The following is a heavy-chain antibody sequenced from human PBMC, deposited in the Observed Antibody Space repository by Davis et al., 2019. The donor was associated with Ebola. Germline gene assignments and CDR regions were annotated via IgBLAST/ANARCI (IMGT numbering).Heavy chain of an antibody. Sequence: HTGGSLRLSCAASGFTFSSYWMHWVRQAPGKGLVWVSRINSDGSSTSYADSVKGRFTISSDNAKRSLYLQMNSLKVEDTALYYCAKGPDGYNFFHYGLDVWGKGTTVTVSS. CDR3: AKGPDGYNFFHYGLDV. V-gene: IGHV3-74*01. CDR2: INSDGSST. J-gene: IGHJ6*04. D-gene: IGHD5-24*01. CDR1: GFTFSSYW.